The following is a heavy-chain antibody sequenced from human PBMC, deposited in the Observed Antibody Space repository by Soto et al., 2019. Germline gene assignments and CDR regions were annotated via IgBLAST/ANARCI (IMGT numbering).Heavy chain of an antibody. Sequence: HPGGSLRLSCAASGFTFSSYGMHWVRQAPGKGLEWVAVIWYDGSNKYYADSVKGRFTISRDNSKNTLYLQMNSLRAEDTAVYYCARLGRGFGYYSDSSGYDAFDIWGQGTMATVSS. J-gene: IGHJ3*02. D-gene: IGHD3-22*01. CDR3: ARLGRGFGYYSDSSGYDAFDI. CDR1: GFTFSSYG. V-gene: IGHV3-33*01. CDR2: IWYDGSNK.